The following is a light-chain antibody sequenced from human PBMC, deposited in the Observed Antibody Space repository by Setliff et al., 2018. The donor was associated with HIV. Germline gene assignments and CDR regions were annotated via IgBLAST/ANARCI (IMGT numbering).Light chain of an antibody. V-gene: IGLV2-14*01. CDR2: DVS. CDR3: KSYAASSTPYV. Sequence: LTQPASVSGSPGQSITISCTGTSSDVGAYNYVSWYQQHPGKAPKLIIYDVSDRPSGVSRRFSGSKSGNTASLTISGLQAEDEADYYCKSYAASSTPYVFGTGTKVTVL. CDR1: SSDVGAYNY. J-gene: IGLJ1*01.